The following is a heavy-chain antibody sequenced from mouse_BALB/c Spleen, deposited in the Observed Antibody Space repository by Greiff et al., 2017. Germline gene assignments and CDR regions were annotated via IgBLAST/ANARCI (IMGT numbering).Heavy chain of an antibody. CDR3: ARENQYYFDY. CDR1: GFTFSSYA. J-gene: IGHJ2*01. CDR2: ISSGGSYT. V-gene: IGHV5-9-4*01. Sequence: EVKLVESGGGLVKPGGSLKLSCAASGFTFSSYAMSWVRQSPEKRLEWVAEISSGGSYTYYPDTVTGRFTISRDNAKNTLYLEMSSLRSEDTAMYYCARENQYYFDYWGQGTTLTVSS.